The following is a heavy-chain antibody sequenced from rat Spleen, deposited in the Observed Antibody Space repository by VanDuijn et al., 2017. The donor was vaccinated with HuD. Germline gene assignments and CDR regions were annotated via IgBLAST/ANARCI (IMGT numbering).Heavy chain of an antibody. CDR1: GFTFSNYW. D-gene: IGHD1-5*01. CDR3: ARHNNIGTTRGHWFAY. Sequence: EVQLVESGGGLVQPGRSLKLSCAASGFTFSNYWMTWIRQAPGKGLEWVASISTGGGNTYYRDSVKGRFTISRDNAKSTLYLQMDSLRSEDTATYYCARHNNIGTTRGHWFAYWGQGTLVTVSS. J-gene: IGHJ3*01. CDR2: ISTGGGNT. V-gene: IGHV5-25*01.